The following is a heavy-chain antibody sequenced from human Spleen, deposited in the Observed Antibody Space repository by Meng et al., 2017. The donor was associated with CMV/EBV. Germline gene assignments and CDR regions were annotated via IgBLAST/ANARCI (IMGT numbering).Heavy chain of an antibody. J-gene: IGHJ2*01. CDR1: GGSISSGNHY. Sequence: QVQLQESGPGLDKPSQTLSLTCTVSGGSISSGNHYWSWIRQHPGKGLEYIGYIYYSGSTYYNPSLKSRVIISVDTSKNQFSLRLNSVTAADTAVYYCASLYGDSSVWYLDLWGRGTLVTVSS. CDR2: IYYSGST. CDR3: ASLYGDSSVWYLDL. D-gene: IGHD4-17*01. V-gene: IGHV4-31*03.